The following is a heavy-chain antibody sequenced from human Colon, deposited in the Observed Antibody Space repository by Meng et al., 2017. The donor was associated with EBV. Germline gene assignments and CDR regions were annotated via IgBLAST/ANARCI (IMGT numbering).Heavy chain of an antibody. V-gene: IGHV4-30-4*01. CDR2: IYYSGST. CDR3: ARYRLQNDYGDQLYYFDY. J-gene: IGHJ4*02. Sequence: QVQLQESGPGRVKPSQTLSRTCSVSGGSISNGDSYWSWIRQPPGKGLEWIGYIYYSGSTYYNPSLRSRITISVDTSKNQFSLKVTSVTAADTAVYYCARYRLQNDYGDQLYYFDYLGQGSLVTVSS. CDR1: GGSISNGDSY. D-gene: IGHD4-17*01.